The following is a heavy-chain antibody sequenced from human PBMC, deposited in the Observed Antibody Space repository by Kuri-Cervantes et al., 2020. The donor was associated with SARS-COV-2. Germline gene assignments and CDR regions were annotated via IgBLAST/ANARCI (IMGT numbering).Heavy chain of an antibody. CDR2: IIPIFGTA. CDR3: ARSSPKGYEYEQQLVPYYFDY. Sequence: SVKVSCKASGGTFSSYAISWVRQAPGQGLEWMGRIIPIFGTANYAQKFQGRVTITTDESTSTAYMELSSPRSEDTAVYYCARSSPKGYEYEQQLVPYYFDYWGQGTLVTVSS. V-gene: IGHV1-69*05. J-gene: IGHJ4*02. D-gene: IGHD6-13*01. CDR1: GGTFSSYA.